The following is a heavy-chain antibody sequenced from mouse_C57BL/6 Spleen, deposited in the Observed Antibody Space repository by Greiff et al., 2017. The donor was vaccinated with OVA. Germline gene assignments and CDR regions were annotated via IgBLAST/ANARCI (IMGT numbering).Heavy chain of an antibody. CDR3: ARRNYGNGYFDY. D-gene: IGHD2-1*01. CDR2: IDPSDSET. CDR1: GYTFTSYW. J-gene: IGHJ2*01. V-gene: IGHV1-52*01. Sequence: QVQLQQPGAELVRPGSSVKLSCKASGYTFTSYWMHWVKQRPIQGLEWIGNIDPSDSETHYNQKFKDKATLTVDKSSSTAYMQLSSLTSEDSAVYYCARRNYGNGYFDYWGQGTTLTVSS.